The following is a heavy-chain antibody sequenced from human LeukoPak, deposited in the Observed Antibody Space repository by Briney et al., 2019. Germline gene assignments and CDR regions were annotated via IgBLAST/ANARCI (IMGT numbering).Heavy chain of an antibody. J-gene: IGHJ3*02. Sequence: MPGGSLRLSCAASGFTFSDYYMSWIRQAPGKGLEWVSYISSSGSTIYYADSVKGRFTISRDNAKNSLYLQMNSLRAEDTAVYYCARDRQSGYSGLRQAFDIWGQGTMVTVSS. CDR1: GFTFSDYY. CDR3: ARDRQSGYSGLRQAFDI. V-gene: IGHV3-11*04. CDR2: ISSSGSTI. D-gene: IGHD5-12*01.